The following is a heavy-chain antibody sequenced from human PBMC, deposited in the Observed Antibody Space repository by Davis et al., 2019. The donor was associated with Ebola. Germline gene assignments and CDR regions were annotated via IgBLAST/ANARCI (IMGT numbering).Heavy chain of an antibody. V-gene: IGHV3-30-3*01. CDR1: GFTFSSYA. CDR3: ARDRGWDGAAFDI. CDR2: ISYDGSNK. Sequence: GGSLRLSCAASGFTFSSYAMHWVRQAPGKGPEWVAVISYDGSNKYYADSVKGRFTISRDNSKNTLYLQMNSLRAEDTAVYYCARDRGWDGAAFDIWGQGTMVTVSS. J-gene: IGHJ3*02. D-gene: IGHD3-10*01.